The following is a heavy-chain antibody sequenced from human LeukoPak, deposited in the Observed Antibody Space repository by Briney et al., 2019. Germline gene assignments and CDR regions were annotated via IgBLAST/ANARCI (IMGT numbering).Heavy chain of an antibody. CDR3: AAGFSNRGYIY. J-gene: IGHJ4*02. CDR1: ELTFSTSA. Sequence: TSVKVSCKAFELTFSTSAMQWVRQTRGQGLEWIGWTVLGSGDTNYAQSLKERVTITRDMSTSTAYMEVSSLTSDDTAMYYCAAGFSNRGYIYWGQGTLVTVSS. V-gene: IGHV1-58*02. CDR2: TVLGSGDT. D-gene: IGHD6-13*01.